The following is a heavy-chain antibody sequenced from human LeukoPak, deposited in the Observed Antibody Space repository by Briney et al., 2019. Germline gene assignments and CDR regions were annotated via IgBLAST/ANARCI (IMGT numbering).Heavy chain of an antibody. D-gene: IGHD3-10*01. CDR2: ISGSGGST. CDR3: ARGVISHFYGFDI. J-gene: IGHJ3*02. CDR1: GFTFSSYA. Sequence: PGGSLRLSCAPSGFTFSSYARNWVRQAPGKGLEWVSTISGSGGSTYYADSVRGRFTISRDNSKNTLYLQLNSLRAEDTAVYYCARGVISHFYGFDIWGQGTMVTVSS. V-gene: IGHV3-23*01.